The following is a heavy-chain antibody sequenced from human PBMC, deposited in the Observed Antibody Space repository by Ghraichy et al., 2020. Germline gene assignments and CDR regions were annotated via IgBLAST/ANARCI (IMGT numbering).Heavy chain of an antibody. V-gene: IGHV4-39*01. Sequence: SETLYLTCTVSGGSISSSSYYWGWIRQPPGKGLEWIGSIYYSGSTYYNPSLKSRVTISVDTSKNQFSRKLSSVTAADPAVYYFARRYYDFWSGYYSWFDPWGQGTLVTVSS. J-gene: IGHJ5*02. D-gene: IGHD3-3*01. CDR1: GGSISSSSYY. CDR2: IYYSGST. CDR3: ARRYYDFWSGYYSWFDP.